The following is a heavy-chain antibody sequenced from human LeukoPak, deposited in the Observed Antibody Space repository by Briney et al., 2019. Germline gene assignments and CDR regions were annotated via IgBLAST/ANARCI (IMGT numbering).Heavy chain of an antibody. CDR1: GFTFSSYG. V-gene: IGHV3-30*18. CDR3: AKSERKYQYCGGDCYPQVYYYYYMDV. CDR2: ISYDGSNK. J-gene: IGHJ6*03. Sequence: GGSLRLSCAASGFTFSSYGMHWVRQAPGKGLEWVAVISYDGSNKYYADSVKGRFTISRDNSKNTLYLQMNSLRAEDTAVYYCAKSERKYQYCGGDCYPQVYYYYYMDVWGKGTTVTVSS. D-gene: IGHD2-21*02.